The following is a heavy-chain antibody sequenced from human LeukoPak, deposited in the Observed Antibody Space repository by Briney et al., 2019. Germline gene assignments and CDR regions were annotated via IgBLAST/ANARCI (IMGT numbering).Heavy chain of an antibody. J-gene: IGHJ4*02. D-gene: IGHD5-24*01. CDR2: IYLGDSDT. CDR3: ARWGEMTTMWCPNSDFDY. CDR1: GYNFASSW. Sequence: GESLKISCQGSGYNFASSWIAGVRQVPGKGLEWMGIIYLGDSDTRYSPSFQGQVTISADTSISPAYLQWRSLKASDTAMYYCARWGEMTTMWCPNSDFDYWGQGTLVTVSS. V-gene: IGHV5-51*01.